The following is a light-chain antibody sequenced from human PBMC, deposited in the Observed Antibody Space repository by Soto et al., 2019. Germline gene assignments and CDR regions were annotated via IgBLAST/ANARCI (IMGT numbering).Light chain of an antibody. CDR3: AAWDASLNGVV. J-gene: IGLJ2*01. CDR1: SSNIGSNP. V-gene: IGLV1-44*01. CDR2: DN. Sequence: QSVLTQPPSASGTPGLRVTFSCSGSSSNIGSNPVSWYQLLPGTAPKLLIYDNERPSGVPDRFSGSKSGTSASLAISGLQSDDEGDYYCAAWDASLNGVVFGGGTQLTVL.